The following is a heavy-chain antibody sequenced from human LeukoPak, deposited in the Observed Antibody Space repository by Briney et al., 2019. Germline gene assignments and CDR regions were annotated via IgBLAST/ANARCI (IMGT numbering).Heavy chain of an antibody. CDR3: AREGLRGNWFDP. J-gene: IGHJ5*02. CDR2: ISSSGSVI. V-gene: IGHV3-48*03. CDR1: GFTFSSYE. Sequence: PGGSLRLSCAASGFTFSSYEMNWVRQAPGKGLEWVSYISSSGSVIYYADSVRGRFTISRDNAKNSLYLQMNSLRAEDTAVYYCAREGLRGNWFDPWGQGTLVTVSS. D-gene: IGHD2-15*01.